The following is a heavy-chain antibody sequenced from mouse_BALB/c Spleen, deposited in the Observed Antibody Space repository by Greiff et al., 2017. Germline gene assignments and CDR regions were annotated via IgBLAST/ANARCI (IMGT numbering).Heavy chain of an antibody. CDR3: ARGYYGSSAWFAY. J-gene: IGHJ3*01. D-gene: IGHD1-1*01. CDR2: INPYNGGT. V-gene: IGHV1-18*01. Sequence: EVQGVESGPELVKPGASMKISCKASGYSFTGYTMNWVKQSHGKNLEWIGLINPYNGGTSYNQKFKGKATLTVDKSSSTAYMELLSLTSEDSAVYYCARGYYGSSAWFAYWGQGTLVTVSA. CDR1: GYSFTGYT.